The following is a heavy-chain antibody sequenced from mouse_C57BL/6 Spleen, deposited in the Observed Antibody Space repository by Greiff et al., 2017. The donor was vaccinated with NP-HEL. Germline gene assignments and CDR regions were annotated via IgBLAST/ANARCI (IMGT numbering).Heavy chain of an antibody. D-gene: IGHD1-1*01. V-gene: IGHV14-2*01. J-gene: IGHJ4*01. CDR3: ASGGLRRGYYYAMDY. Sequence: EVQRVESGAELVKPGASVKSSCTASGFNIKDYYMHWVKQRTEQGLEWIGRIDPEDGENKYAPKFQGKATITADPSYNTADLQLSSLTSDDTAVYYCASGGLRRGYYYAMDYWGQGTSVTVSS. CDR2: IDPEDGEN. CDR1: GFNIKDYY.